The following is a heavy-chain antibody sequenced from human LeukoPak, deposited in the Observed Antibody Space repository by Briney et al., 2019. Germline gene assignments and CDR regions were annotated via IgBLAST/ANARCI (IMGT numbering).Heavy chain of an antibody. CDR2: ISDTGGFT. V-gene: IGHV3-23*01. D-gene: IGHD4-17*01. CDR1: GFTLTRYA. Sequence: GGSLRLSRAASGFTLTRYAMTWVRQAPGKGLEWVSTISDTGGFTFYADSVKGRFTISRDNSKNTLYLQMNSLRADDTAVYYCANAPTGTYRFDYWGQGTLVTVSS. J-gene: IGHJ4*02. CDR3: ANAPTGTYRFDY.